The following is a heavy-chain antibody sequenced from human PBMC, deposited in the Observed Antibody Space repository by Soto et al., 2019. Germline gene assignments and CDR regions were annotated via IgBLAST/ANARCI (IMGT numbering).Heavy chain of an antibody. CDR1: GFSLTSPGMC. D-gene: IGHD1-20*01. Sequence: SGPTLVNPTETLTLTCTFSGFSLTSPGMCVSWIRQSPGKALEWLALIERDDDDKYYSTSLKTRLTISKDTRKNQVVLTMANMEPADTATYYCARSIRGPRRFNGMDVWGQGTRVTVSS. V-gene: IGHV2-70*13. CDR2: IERDDDDK. J-gene: IGHJ6*02. CDR3: ARSIRGPRRFNGMDV.